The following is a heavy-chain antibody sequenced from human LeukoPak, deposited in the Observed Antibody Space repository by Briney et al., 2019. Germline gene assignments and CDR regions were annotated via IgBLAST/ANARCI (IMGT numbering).Heavy chain of an antibody. V-gene: IGHV3-64D*06. Sequence: GSLRLSCSASGFTFSTYAMHWVRQAPGKGLEYVSAISTNGGTTYYAESSRGRFAISRDNSKNTLYLQMSSLRADDTAVYYCVKGPGPTVNYYFDFWGQGTLVTVSS. D-gene: IGHD4-17*01. CDR1: GFTFSTYA. J-gene: IGHJ4*02. CDR3: VKGPGPTVNYYFDF. CDR2: ISTNGGTT.